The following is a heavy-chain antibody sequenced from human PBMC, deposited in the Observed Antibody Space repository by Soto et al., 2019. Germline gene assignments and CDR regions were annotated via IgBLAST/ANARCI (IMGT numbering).Heavy chain of an antibody. Sequence: QVQLVESGVGLVKPGGSLRLSCAAAGFTFSDYYMSWIRQAPGKGLEWVSYLSSSGSTIYYADSVKGRFTISSDNAKNSLYRQMNSLRSEDSAVYDCARCGDVPAAIRAGMDGWGQGTTVTVS. CDR2: LSSSGSTI. CDR3: ARCGDVPAAIRAGMDG. V-gene: IGHV3-11*04. J-gene: IGHJ6*02. CDR1: GFTFSDYY. D-gene: IGHD2-2*01.